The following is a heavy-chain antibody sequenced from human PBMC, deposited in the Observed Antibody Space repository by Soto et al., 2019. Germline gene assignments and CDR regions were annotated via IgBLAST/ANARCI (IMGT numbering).Heavy chain of an antibody. Sequence: GGSLRLSCAASGFTFSSYAMSWVRQAPGKGLEWVSAISGSGGSTYYADSVKGRFTISRDNSKNTLYLQMNSLRAEYTAVYYCANVHYDSSGYYYDAFDIWGQGTVVTVSS. D-gene: IGHD3-22*01. J-gene: IGHJ3*02. CDR2: ISGSGGST. V-gene: IGHV3-23*01. CDR3: ANVHYDSSGYYYDAFDI. CDR1: GFTFSSYA.